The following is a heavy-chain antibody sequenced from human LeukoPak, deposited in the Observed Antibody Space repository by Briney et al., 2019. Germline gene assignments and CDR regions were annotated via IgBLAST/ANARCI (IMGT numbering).Heavy chain of an antibody. CDR3: ARHDYNWKTFDY. V-gene: IGHV4-59*08. D-gene: IGHD1-1*01. Sequence: SETLSLTCTVSGGSISPYYWSWIRQPPGKGLEYIGYIHFSGTTDSNPSLKSRVTISLDTSKNQFSLKLSYVTDADTAVYYCARHDYNWKTFDYWGQGTLVTVSS. CDR2: IHFSGTT. CDR1: GGSISPYY. J-gene: IGHJ4*02.